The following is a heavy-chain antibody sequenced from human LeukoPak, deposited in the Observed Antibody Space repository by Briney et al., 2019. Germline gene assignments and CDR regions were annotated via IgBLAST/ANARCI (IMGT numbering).Heavy chain of an antibody. J-gene: IGHJ4*02. CDR2: IYHSGNT. CDR3: ARGYYGSGSYYNY. D-gene: IGHD3-10*01. Sequence: SETLSLTCSVSNYSISSGYYWGWIRQPPGKGLEWIGNIYHSGNTYYNPSLKSRVTISVDTSKNQFSLKLSSVTAADTAVYYCARGYYGSGSYYNYWGQGTLVTVSS. CDR1: NYSISSGYY. V-gene: IGHV4-38-2*02.